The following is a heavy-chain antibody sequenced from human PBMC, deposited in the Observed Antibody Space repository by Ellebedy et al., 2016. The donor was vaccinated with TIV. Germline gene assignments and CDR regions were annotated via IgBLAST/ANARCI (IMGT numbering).Heavy chain of an antibody. D-gene: IGHD4-23*01. Sequence: GESLKISCAASGFTFRSYAMSWVRQAPGKGLVWVSRINSDGSSTSYADSVKGRFTISRNNAKNTLYLQMNSLRAEDMAVYYCARDLTTVVTQYSDYWGQGTLVTVSS. CDR1: GFTFRSYA. CDR3: ARDLTTVVTQYSDY. V-gene: IGHV3-74*01. CDR2: INSDGSST. J-gene: IGHJ4*02.